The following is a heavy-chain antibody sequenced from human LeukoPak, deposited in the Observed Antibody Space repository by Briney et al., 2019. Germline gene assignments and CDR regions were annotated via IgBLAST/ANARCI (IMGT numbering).Heavy chain of an antibody. CDR3: ARDERAAAAGSRPRSSLVDC. CDR1: HYTFTSYG. D-gene: IGHD6-13*01. V-gene: IGHV1-18*01. J-gene: IGHJ4*02. Sequence: ASVKVSCKASHYTFTSYGISWVRQAPGQGLEWMGWISAYNGNTNYAQKLQGRVTMTTDTSTSTAYMELRSLRSDDTAVYYCARDERAAAAGSRPRSSLVDCWGQGTLVTVSS. CDR2: ISAYNGNT.